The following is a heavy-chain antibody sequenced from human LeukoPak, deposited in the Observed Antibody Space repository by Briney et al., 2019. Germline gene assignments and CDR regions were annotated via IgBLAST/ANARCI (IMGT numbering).Heavy chain of an antibody. D-gene: IGHD3-10*01. J-gene: IGHJ6*02. CDR1: GGSISSDNW. CDR3: ARGRYYYGSGSYYNVPPYYGMDV. V-gene: IGHV4-31*11. Sequence: KPSETLSLTCAVSGGSISSDNWWSWVRQHPGKGLEWIGYIYYSGSTYYNPSLKSRVTISVDTSKNQFSLKLSSVTAADTAVYYCARGRYYYGSGSYYNVPPYYGMDVWGQGTTVTVSS. CDR2: IYYSGST.